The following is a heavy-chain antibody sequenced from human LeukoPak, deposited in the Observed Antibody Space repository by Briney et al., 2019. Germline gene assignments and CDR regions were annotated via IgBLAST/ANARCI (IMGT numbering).Heavy chain of an antibody. V-gene: IGHV3-11*04. J-gene: IGHJ4*02. CDR3: ARIGYCGGTTYLDY. D-gene: IGHD2-21*01. Sequence: GGSLRLSCTASGFTLSDYYMTWIRQAPGKGLEWVSYISYDGSGRYFADSVKGRFTISRDNAKKSVFLQMNSLRVDDTAVYYCARIGYCGGTTYLDYWGQGTLVTVSS. CDR1: GFTLSDYY. CDR2: ISYDGSGR.